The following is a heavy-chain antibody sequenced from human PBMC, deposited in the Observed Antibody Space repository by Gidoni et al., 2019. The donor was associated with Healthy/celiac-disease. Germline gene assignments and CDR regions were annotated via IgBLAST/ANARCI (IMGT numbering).Heavy chain of an antibody. CDR1: GYPFSSYA. D-gene: IGHD2-2*01. J-gene: IGHJ4*02. CDR3: AKDFFSSVASVIIPVASV. Sequence: EVQLLVTGGGLVRPGGSLRLSSAASGYPFSSYAMSWARQAPGKGLEWVSAISGTGGSTYYADSVRGRFTISRDNSKDTLYLQMNSLRAEDTAVYYCAKDFFSSVASVIIPVASVWGQGTLVTVSA. V-gene: IGHV3-23*01. CDR2: ISGTGGST.